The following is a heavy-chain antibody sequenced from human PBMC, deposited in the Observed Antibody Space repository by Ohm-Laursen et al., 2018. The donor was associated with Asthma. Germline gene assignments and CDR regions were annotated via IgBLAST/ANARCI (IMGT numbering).Heavy chain of an antibody. CDR2: IYYSGST. J-gene: IGHJ6*02. V-gene: IGHV4-61*08. CDR3: ARVITMVRGVYYYGMDV. Sequence: TLSLTCTVSGGSISSGGYYWSWIRQPPGKGLEWIGHIYYSGSTTYNPSLKSRVTISVDTSKNQFSLKLSSVTAADTAVYYCARVITMVRGVYYYGMDVWGQGTTVTVSS. D-gene: IGHD3-10*01. CDR1: GGSISSGGYY.